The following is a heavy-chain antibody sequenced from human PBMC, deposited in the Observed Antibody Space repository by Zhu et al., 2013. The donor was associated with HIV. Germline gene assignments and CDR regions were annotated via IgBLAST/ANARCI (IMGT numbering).Heavy chain of an antibody. Sequence: QVQLVQSGAEVKKPGSSVKVSCKASGGTFSSYAISWVRQAPGQGLEWMGGIIPIFGTANYAQKFQGRVTITADESTSTAYMELSSLRPEDTAVYYCAIGVPLFIMITFGGVIGNKYNWFRPRGAR. V-gene: IGHV1-69*01. J-gene: IGHJ5*02. D-gene: IGHD3-16*02. CDR1: GGTFSSYA. CDR2: IIPIFGTA. CDR3: AIGVPLFIMITFGGVIGNKYNWFRPR.